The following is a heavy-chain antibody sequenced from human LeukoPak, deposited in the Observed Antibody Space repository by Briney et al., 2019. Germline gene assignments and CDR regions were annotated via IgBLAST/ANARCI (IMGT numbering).Heavy chain of an antibody. CDR1: GFTFSSYW. D-gene: IGHD6-6*01. CDR3: AKEAWQLAITSDAFDI. J-gene: IGHJ3*02. Sequence: GGSLRLSCAASGFTFSSYWMHWVRQAPGKGLEWVSRIKGDEISINYADSVEGRFTISRDNAKNTVYLQMNSLRVEDTAVYYCAKEAWQLAITSDAFDIWGQGTMVTVSS. CDR2: IKGDEISI. V-gene: IGHV3-74*01.